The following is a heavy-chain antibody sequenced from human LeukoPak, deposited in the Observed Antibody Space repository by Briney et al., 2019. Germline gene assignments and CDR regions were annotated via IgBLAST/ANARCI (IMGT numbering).Heavy chain of an antibody. J-gene: IGHJ4*02. Sequence: GGSLRLSCTASGFTFSSYAMSWVRQAPAKGLEWVSAIIDSGGRTYYADSVKGRFTISRDNSKNTLYLQMNSLRGDDTAIYYCAKEYSRASFADYWGRGTLVTVSS. V-gene: IGHV3-23*01. CDR1: GFTFSSYA. D-gene: IGHD3-22*01. CDR2: IIDSGGRT. CDR3: AKEYSRASFADY.